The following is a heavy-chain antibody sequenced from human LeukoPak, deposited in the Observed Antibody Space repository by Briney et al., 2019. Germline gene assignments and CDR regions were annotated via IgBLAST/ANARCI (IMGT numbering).Heavy chain of an antibody. CDR2: IYYSGST. CDR1: GGSISSTSYY. Sequence: SETLSLTCTVSGGSISSTSYYWSWIRQPPGKGLEWIGYIYYSGSTNYNPSLKSRVTISVDTSKNQFSLKLSSVTAADTAVYYCARGSSITIFGVVMSWFDPWGQGTLVTVSS. J-gene: IGHJ5*02. D-gene: IGHD3-3*01. V-gene: IGHV4-61*01. CDR3: ARGSSITIFGVVMSWFDP.